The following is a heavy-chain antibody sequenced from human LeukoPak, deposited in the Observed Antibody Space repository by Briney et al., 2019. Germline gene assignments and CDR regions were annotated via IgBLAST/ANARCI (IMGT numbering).Heavy chain of an antibody. CDR1: GFTFSSYG. CDR2: ISGSGGST. D-gene: IGHD6-19*01. Sequence: GGSLRLSCAASGFTFSSYGMSWVRQAPGKGLEWVSAISGSGGSTYYADSVKGRFTISRDNSKNTLYLQMNSLRAEDTAVYYCAKVSSGWYRGLDYWGQGTLVTVSS. J-gene: IGHJ4*02. V-gene: IGHV3-23*01. CDR3: AKVSSGWYRGLDY.